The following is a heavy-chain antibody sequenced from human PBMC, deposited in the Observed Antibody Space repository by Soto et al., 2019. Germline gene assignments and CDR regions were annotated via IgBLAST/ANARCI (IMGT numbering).Heavy chain of an antibody. J-gene: IGHJ4*02. V-gene: IGHV4-39*01. CDR2: IYYSGTS. Sequence: PSETLSLTCTVSGGSISTSGYYWGWIRQPPGKGLEWIGTIYYSGTSYHNPSLKSRVTISVDTSKNQFSLTLTSVTAADTAVYYCASRVEGLYSGNDRYYFDYWGQGTLVTVPQ. CDR1: GGSISTSGYY. D-gene: IGHD5-12*01. CDR3: ASRVEGLYSGNDRYYFDY.